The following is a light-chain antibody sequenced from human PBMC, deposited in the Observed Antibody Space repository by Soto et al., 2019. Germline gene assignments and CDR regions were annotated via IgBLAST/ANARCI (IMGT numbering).Light chain of an antibody. V-gene: IGLV1-51*01. CDR3: GSWDSSLSAYA. CDR1: SSNIGGNS. J-gene: IGLJ1*01. Sequence: QSVLTQPPSVSAAPGQRVTISCSGSSSNIGGNSVSWYQQLPGTAPKLLIYDDDKRPSGIPDRFSGSKSGTSATLGITGFQTGDEADYYCGSWDSSLSAYAFGTGTKVT. CDR2: DDD.